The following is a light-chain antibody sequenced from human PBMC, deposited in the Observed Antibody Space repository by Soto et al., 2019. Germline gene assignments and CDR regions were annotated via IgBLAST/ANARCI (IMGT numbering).Light chain of an antibody. V-gene: IGKV3-20*01. Sequence: EVVLTQSPGTLSLSPGERATLSCRASQSVHFNYLAWYQQKPGQAPSLLIYAASNRATGIPDRFSGSGSGTDFSLTISRLEPEDFAVYYCHQYDNTPQTFGQGTKVDIK. CDR2: AAS. CDR3: HQYDNTPQT. J-gene: IGKJ2*01. CDR1: QSVHFNY.